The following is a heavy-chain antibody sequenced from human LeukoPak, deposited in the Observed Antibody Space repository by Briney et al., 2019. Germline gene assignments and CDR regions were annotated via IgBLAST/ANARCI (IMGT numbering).Heavy chain of an antibody. Sequence: GASAKVSCKASGYTFTGYYMHWVRQAPGQGLEWMGWINPNSGGTNYAQKFQGRVTMTRDTSISTAYMELSRLRSDDTAVYYCARARIAVAGATIDYWGQGTLVTVSS. CDR1: GYTFTGYY. D-gene: IGHD6-19*01. J-gene: IGHJ4*02. V-gene: IGHV1-2*02. CDR2: INPNSGGT. CDR3: ARARIAVAGATIDY.